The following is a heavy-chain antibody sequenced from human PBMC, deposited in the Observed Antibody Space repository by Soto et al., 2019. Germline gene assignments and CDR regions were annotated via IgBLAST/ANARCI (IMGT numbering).Heavy chain of an antibody. Sequence: GGSLRLSCAASGFTFSSYWMHWVRQAPGKGLVWVSRINSDGSSTSYADSVKGRFTISRDNAKNTLYLQMNSLRAEDTAVYYCARASYSSGWYPREYFDNWGQGTLVTVSS. D-gene: IGHD6-19*01. J-gene: IGHJ4*02. CDR3: ARASYSSGWYPREYFDN. CDR1: GFTFSSYW. V-gene: IGHV3-74*01. CDR2: INSDGSST.